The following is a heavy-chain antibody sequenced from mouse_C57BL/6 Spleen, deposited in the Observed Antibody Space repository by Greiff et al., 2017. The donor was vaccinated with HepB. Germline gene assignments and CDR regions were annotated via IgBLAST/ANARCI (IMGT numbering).Heavy chain of an antibody. CDR1: GYSFTGYF. Sequence: EVHLVESGPELVKPGDSVKISCKASGYSFTGYFMNWVMQSHGKSLEWIGRINPYNGDTFYNQKFKGKATLTVDKSSSTAYMQLSSLTSEDSAVYFCARGTVVGNYFDYWGQGTTLTVSS. V-gene: IGHV1-20*01. D-gene: IGHD1-1*01. CDR3: ARGTVVGNYFDY. CDR2: INPYNGDT. J-gene: IGHJ2*01.